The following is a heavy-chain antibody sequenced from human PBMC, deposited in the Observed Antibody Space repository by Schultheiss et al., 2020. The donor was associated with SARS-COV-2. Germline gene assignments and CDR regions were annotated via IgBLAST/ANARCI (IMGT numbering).Heavy chain of an antibody. CDR1: GFTFSSYA. D-gene: IGHD3-10*01. Sequence: GESLKISCAASGFTFSSYAMHWVRQAPGKGLEWVAVISYDGSNKYYADSVKGRFTISRDNSKNTLYLQMNSLRAEDTAVYYCARDRRTYYGSDFDYWGQGTLVTVSS. CDR3: ARDRRTYYGSDFDY. V-gene: IGHV3-30*04. J-gene: IGHJ4*02. CDR2: ISYDGSNK.